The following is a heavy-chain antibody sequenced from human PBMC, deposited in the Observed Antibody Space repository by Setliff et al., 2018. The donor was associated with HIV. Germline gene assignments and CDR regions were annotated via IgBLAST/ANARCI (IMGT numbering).Heavy chain of an antibody. CDR3: ARVRLYNAALEY. J-gene: IGHJ4*02. CDR2: IYSGGST. Sequence: GGSLRLSCAASGFTVSGYYMAWVRQAPGKGLEWVSTIYSGGSTYHADSVKGRFTLSRDSSKNTLSLQMNSLRPEDTAVYYCARVRLYNAALEYWGQGTLVTVSS. CDR1: GFTVSGYY. V-gene: IGHV3-66*02. D-gene: IGHD3-10*01.